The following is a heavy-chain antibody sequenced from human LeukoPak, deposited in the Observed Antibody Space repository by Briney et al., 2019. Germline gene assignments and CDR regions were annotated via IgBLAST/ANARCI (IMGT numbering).Heavy chain of an antibody. Sequence: GGSLRLSCAASGFTFSSYSMNWVRQAPGKGLEWVSSISSSSSYIYYADSVKGRFTISRDNAKNSLYLQMNSLRAEDTAVYYCAKVPAVGMTGPLDYWGQGTLVTVSS. J-gene: IGHJ4*02. CDR3: AKVPAVGMTGPLDY. V-gene: IGHV3-21*04. CDR2: ISSSSSYI. CDR1: GFTFSSYS. D-gene: IGHD2-21*02.